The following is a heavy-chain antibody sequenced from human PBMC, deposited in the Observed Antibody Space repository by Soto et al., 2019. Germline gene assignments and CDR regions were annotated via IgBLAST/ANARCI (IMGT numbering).Heavy chain of an antibody. V-gene: IGHV3-53*01. J-gene: IGHJ6*02. D-gene: IGHD1-20*01. CDR3: TRDSITPGYGMDV. Sequence: KLSCKASGVTFNRPDMSCVRQAPGKGLEWVSVISDGGSTDNADSVKGRFTISRDNYKNTLYLQMKSLRVEDTAVYYCTRDSITPGYGMDVWGQGTTVTVSS. CDR2: ISDGGST. CDR1: GVTFNRPD.